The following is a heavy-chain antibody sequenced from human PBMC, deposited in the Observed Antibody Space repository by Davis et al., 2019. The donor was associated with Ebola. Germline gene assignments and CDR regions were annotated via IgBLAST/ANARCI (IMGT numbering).Heavy chain of an antibody. CDR1: GYTFTNYA. Sequence: AASVKVSCKASGYTFTNYAINWVRQAPGQGLEWMGWINTNTGNPTYAQGFTGRFVFSLDTSVSTTYLQISSLKAEDTAMYFCARLQGPLRGVPPFDNWGQGTLVTVSS. CDR3: ARLQGPLRGVPPFDN. V-gene: IGHV7-4-1*02. J-gene: IGHJ4*02. D-gene: IGHD3-10*01. CDR2: INTNTGNP.